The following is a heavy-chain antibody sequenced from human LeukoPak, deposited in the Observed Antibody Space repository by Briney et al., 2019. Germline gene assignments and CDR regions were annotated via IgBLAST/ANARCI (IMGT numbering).Heavy chain of an antibody. CDR1: GGTFSSYA. CDR3: ARRPFGGSYEYFDY. CDR2: IIPIFGTA. V-gene: IGHV1-69*13. Sequence: ASVKVSCKASGGTFSSYAISWVRQAPGQGLEWMGGIIPIFGTANYAQKFQGRVTITADESTSTAYMERSSLRSEDTAVYYCARRPFGGSYEYFDYWGQGTLVTVSS. D-gene: IGHD1-26*01. J-gene: IGHJ4*02.